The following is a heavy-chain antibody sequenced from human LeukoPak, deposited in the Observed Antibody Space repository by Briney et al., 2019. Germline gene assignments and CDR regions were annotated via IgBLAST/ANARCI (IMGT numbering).Heavy chain of an antibody. CDR3: ARVAGGYSSSWFDY. J-gene: IGHJ4*02. Sequence: PSETLSLTCTDSGGSFSSYCWNWIRQPPAKVLEWSGYIYYSGSTNYNPSLKSRVTISVDTSKNQFSLKLSSVTAADTAVYYCARVAGGYSSSWFDYWGQGTLVTVSS. CDR2: IYYSGST. CDR1: GGSFSSYC. D-gene: IGHD6-13*01. V-gene: IGHV4-59*13.